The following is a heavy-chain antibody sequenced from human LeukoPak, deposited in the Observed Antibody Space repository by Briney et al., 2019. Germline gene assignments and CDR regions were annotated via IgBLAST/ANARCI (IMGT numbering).Heavy chain of an antibody. CDR3: VKITSVTGGDC. CDR1: GFTFSAYA. Sequence: PGGSLRLSCSASGFTFSAYAMYWVRQAPGKGLEYVSGISSNGDSSFYADSVKGRFTISRDNSKNTLYLQMSSLRAEDTAVYYCVKITSVTGGDCWGQGTRLTVSS. CDR2: ISSNGDSS. D-gene: IGHD1-1*01. V-gene: IGHV3-64D*09. J-gene: IGHJ4*02.